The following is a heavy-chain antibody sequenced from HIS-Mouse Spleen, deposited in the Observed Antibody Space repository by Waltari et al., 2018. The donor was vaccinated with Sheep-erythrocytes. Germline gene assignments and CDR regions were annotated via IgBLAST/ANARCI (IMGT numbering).Heavy chain of an antibody. CDR3: ALSVDLAGAFDI. V-gene: IGHV3-30*03. CDR1: GFTFSSYG. CDR2: ISYDGSNK. D-gene: IGHD6-19*01. Sequence: QVQLVESGGGVVQPGRSLRLSCAASGFTFSSYGMHWVRQAPGKGLEWVAVISYDGSNKYYADSVKGRFTISRDNSKNTLYLQMNSLRAEDTAVYYCALSVDLAGAFDIWGQGTMVTVSS. J-gene: IGHJ3*02.